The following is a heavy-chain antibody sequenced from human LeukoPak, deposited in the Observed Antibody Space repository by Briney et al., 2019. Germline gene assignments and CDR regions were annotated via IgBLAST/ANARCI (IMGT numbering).Heavy chain of an antibody. J-gene: IGHJ4*02. CDR3: AREYGDPGTFDY. D-gene: IGHD4-17*01. V-gene: IGHV3-23*01. CDR2: ISGSGGST. Sequence: QPGGSLRLSCAASGFTFSSDAMNWVRQAPGKGLEWVSGISGSGGSTYYADSVKGRFTISRDNAKNMVYLQMNSLRAEDTAVYYCAREYGDPGTFDYWGQGTLVTVSS. CDR1: GFTFSSDA.